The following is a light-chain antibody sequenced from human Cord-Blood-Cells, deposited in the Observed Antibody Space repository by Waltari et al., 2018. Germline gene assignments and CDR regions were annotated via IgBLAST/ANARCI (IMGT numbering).Light chain of an antibody. J-gene: IGLJ2*01. CDR3: SSYTSSSTVV. CDR1: RSDVGGYNY. Sequence: QSALTQPASVSGSPGQSITISCTGTRSDVGGYNYVSWYQQHPGKAPKLMIYDVSNRPSGVSNRLSGAKSGNTASLTTSGLQAEDEADYYCSSYTSSSTVVFGGGTKLTVL. CDR2: DVS. V-gene: IGLV2-14*01.